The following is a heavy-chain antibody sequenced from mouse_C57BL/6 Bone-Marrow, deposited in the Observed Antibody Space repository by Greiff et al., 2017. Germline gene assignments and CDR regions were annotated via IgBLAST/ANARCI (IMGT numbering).Heavy chain of an antibody. V-gene: IGHV7-3*01. CDR2: IRNKANGYTT. Sequence: EVQGVESGGGLVQPGGSLSLSCAASGFTFTDYYMSWVRQPPGKALEWLGFIRNKANGYTTESSASVKGRFTISRDNYQSILYLQMNALRAEDIATYYCAGTPINSGVAYWYFDVWCTGTTVTVAS. J-gene: IGHJ1*03. CDR1: GFTFTDYY. D-gene: IGHD1-1*01. CDR3: AGTPINSGVAYWYFDV.